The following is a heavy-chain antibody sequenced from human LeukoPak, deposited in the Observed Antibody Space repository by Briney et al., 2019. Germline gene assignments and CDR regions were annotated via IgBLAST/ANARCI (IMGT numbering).Heavy chain of an antibody. Sequence: GGSLRLPCAASGFTFSSYSMNWVRQAPGKGLEWVSSTSSSSSTIYYADSVKGRFTISRDNAKNSLYLQMNSLRAEDTAVYYCARGRLDYYDSSGYDSLGYWGQGTLVTVSS. V-gene: IGHV3-48*04. CDR3: ARGRLDYYDSSGYDSLGY. D-gene: IGHD3-22*01. CDR1: GFTFSSYS. J-gene: IGHJ4*02. CDR2: TSSSSSTI.